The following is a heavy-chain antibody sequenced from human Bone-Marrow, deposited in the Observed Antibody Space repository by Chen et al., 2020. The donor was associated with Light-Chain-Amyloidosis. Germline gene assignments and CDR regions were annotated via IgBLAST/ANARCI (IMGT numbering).Heavy chain of an antibody. V-gene: IGHV4-34*01. Sequence: QVQLQQWGAGLLKPSETLSLTCAVYGGSLSGYYWSWVRQSPGKGLEWIGEISHSGSTIYNPSLESRVTISMDTSKNQFSLKLTSVTAADTAVYFCANMHYGGNPRNYWGQGTLVTVSS. D-gene: IGHD4-17*01. J-gene: IGHJ4*02. CDR2: ISHSGST. CDR1: GGSLSGYY. CDR3: ANMHYGGNPRNY.